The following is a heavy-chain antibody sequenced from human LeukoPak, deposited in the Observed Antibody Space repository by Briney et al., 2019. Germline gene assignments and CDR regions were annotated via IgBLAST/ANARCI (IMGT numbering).Heavy chain of an antibody. J-gene: IGHJ6*02. CDR3: ARVYGSYSSGWTEYYYGMDV. Sequence: SVKVSCKASGGTFSSYAISWVRQAPGQGLEWMEGIIPIFGTANYAQKFQGRVTITADESTSTAYMELSSLRSEDTAVYYCARVYGSYSSGWTEYYYGMDVWGQGTTVTVSS. CDR1: GGTFSSYA. V-gene: IGHV1-69*01. D-gene: IGHD6-19*01. CDR2: IIPIFGTA.